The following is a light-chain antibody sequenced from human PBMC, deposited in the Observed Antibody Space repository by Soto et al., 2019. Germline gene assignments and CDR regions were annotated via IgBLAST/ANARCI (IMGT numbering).Light chain of an antibody. Sequence: VVTQTPPASATPGQRVTLSCSGTNSNIGSNTITWYQQLPGTAPKRIIHSNNQRTSGVPDRFSASKSGTSASLAISGLQSADEADYYCATWDDSLNGYVFGTGTKVTVL. CDR1: NSNIGSNT. CDR2: SNN. J-gene: IGLJ1*01. V-gene: IGLV1-44*01. CDR3: ATWDDSLNGYV.